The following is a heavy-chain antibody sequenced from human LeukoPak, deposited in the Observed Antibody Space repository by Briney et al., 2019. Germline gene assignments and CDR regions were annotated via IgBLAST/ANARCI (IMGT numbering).Heavy chain of an antibody. CDR3: ARFENYYDSSGYYYCAFDM. D-gene: IGHD3-22*01. Sequence: GESPKISCKGSGYSFSNYWIGWVRQMPGKGLEYMGIIYPGDSDTRYSPSFQGQVTISVDKSISTAYLQWRSLKASDTAMYYCARFENYYDSSGYYYCAFDMWGQGTMVTVSS. J-gene: IGHJ3*02. V-gene: IGHV5-51*01. CDR2: IYPGDSDT. CDR1: GYSFSNYW.